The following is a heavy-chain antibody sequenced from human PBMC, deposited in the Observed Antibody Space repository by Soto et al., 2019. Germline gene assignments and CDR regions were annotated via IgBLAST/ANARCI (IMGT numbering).Heavy chain of an antibody. V-gene: IGHV3-23*01. J-gene: IGHJ6*02. Sequence: EVQLLEAGGGLVQPGGSLRLSCAASGFAFSSYAMSWVRQAPGKGLEWVSGISGSGSTIYYADSVKGRFTISRDNAKDSLYLQMNSLRAEDTAVYYCAREVVVFGVIIPTPMDVWGQGTTVTVSS. CDR2: ISGSGSTI. D-gene: IGHD3-22*01. CDR3: AREVVVFGVIIPTPMDV. CDR1: GFAFSSYA.